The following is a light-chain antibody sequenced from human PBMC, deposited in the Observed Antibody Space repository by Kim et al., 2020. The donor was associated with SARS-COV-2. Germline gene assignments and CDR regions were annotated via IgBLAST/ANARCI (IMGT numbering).Light chain of an antibody. Sequence: VVLGQTVRITCQGDSLRSYYATWYQQKPGQAPILVIYGKNSRPSGIPDRFSGSSSGNTASLTITGTQAGDEADYYCNSRDSNNNVVFGGGTQLTVL. J-gene: IGLJ2*01. CDR1: SLRSYY. V-gene: IGLV3-19*01. CDR2: GKN. CDR3: NSRDSNNNVV.